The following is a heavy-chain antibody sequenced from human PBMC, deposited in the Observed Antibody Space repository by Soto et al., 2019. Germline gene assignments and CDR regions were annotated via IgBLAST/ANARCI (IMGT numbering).Heavy chain of an antibody. V-gene: IGHV1-46*03. J-gene: IGHJ4*02. Sequence: GASVKVSCKASGYGFTSYYIHWVRQAPGQGLEWMGWINPFDGSRMFAQSFQGRVTMTRDTSTSTVYMEVSSLRSEDTAVYYCSRVDPGETSPFDHWGQGTLVTVSS. CDR3: SRVDPGETSPFDH. CDR1: GYGFTSYY. D-gene: IGHD3-10*01. CDR2: INPFDGSR.